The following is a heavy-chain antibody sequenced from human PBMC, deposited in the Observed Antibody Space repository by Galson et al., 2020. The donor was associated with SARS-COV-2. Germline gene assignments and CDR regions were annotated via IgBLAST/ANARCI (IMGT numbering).Heavy chain of an antibody. D-gene: IGHD2-21*01. Sequence: GESLKISCKGSGYSFTSYWIGWVRQMPGKGLEWMGIIYPGDSDTRYSPSFQGQVTISAEKSISTAYLQWSSLTASDTAMYYCATTYCGGDCYPYYYYYMDVWGKGTTVTVSS. CDR3: ATTYCGGDCYPYYYYYMDV. J-gene: IGHJ6*03. CDR2: IYPGDSDT. V-gene: IGHV5-51*01. CDR1: GYSFTSYW.